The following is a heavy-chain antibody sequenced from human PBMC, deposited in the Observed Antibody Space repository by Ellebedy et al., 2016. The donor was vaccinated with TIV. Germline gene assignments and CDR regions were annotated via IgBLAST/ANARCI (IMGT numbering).Heavy chain of an antibody. V-gene: IGHV3-13*04. D-gene: IGHD7-27*01. CDR3: ARETGEWDPFDV. CDR2: ISVAGDT. J-gene: IGHJ3*01. Sequence: GGSLRLXXAVSGVTLSRHDMHWVRQPTGKGLEWVSMISVAGDTKYADSVKGRFTVSREDATNTFYLQLNSLRAGDTAVYFCARETGEWDPFDVWGQGAMVTVSS. CDR1: GVTLSRHD.